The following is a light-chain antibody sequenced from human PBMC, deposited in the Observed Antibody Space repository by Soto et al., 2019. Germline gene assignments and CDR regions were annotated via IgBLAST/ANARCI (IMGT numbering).Light chain of an antibody. Sequence: QSALTQPASVSGSPGQSIPIICTGTSSDIGVYNHVSWYQQHPGKAPKLMIYDVSNRPSGVSNRFSGPKSGNTASLTISGLQPEDEADYYCSSFTSTSTNYVFGTGTKVTVL. CDR3: SSFTSTSTNYV. CDR2: DVS. J-gene: IGLJ1*01. CDR1: SSDIGVYNH. V-gene: IGLV2-14*01.